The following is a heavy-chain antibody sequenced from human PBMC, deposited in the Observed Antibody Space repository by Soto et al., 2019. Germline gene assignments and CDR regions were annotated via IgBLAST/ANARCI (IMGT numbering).Heavy chain of an antibody. J-gene: IGHJ5*02. Sequence: LRLSCAASGFTFSSYAMNWVRQAPGRGLEWVSTIGYDGGNTYYPHSVKGRFTISRDNSKNTLYLQMNSLRAEDAAVYYCAKGGIGWFDPWGQGTLVTVSS. CDR2: IGYDGGNT. D-gene: IGHD2-21*01. CDR1: GFTFSSYA. V-gene: IGHV3-23*01. CDR3: AKGGIGWFDP.